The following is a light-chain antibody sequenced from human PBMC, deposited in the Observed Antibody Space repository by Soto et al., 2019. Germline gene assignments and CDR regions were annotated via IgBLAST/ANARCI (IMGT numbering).Light chain of an antibody. CDR2: DVI. J-gene: IGLJ1*01. Sequence: QSALTQPRSVSGSPGQSVTFSCTGTSSDVGAYIYVSWYQQHPGKAPKLIIYDVIKRPSGVPDRFSGSKSGNTASLTISGLQAEDEADYYCSSYTNNSPYVFGTGTKVTVL. CDR1: SSDVGAYIY. V-gene: IGLV2-11*01. CDR3: SSYTNNSPYV.